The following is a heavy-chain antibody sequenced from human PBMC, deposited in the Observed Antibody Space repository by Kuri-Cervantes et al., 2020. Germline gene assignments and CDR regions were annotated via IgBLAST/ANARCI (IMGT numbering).Heavy chain of an antibody. J-gene: IGHJ4*02. V-gene: IGHV3-23*01. CDR2: ISGSGGST. D-gene: IGHD2-15*01. Sequence: GGSLRLSCAASGFTFSSYAMSWVRQAPGKGLEWVSAISGSGGSTYYADSVKGWFTISRDNSKNTLYLQMNSLRAEDTAVYYCARDRILGIDYWGQGTLVTVSS. CDR1: GFTFSSYA. CDR3: ARDRILGIDY.